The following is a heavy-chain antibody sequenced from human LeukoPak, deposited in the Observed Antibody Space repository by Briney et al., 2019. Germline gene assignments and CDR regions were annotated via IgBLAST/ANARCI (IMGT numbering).Heavy chain of an antibody. D-gene: IGHD3-3*01. CDR3: ARAYYDFWSGYPDY. CDR2: ISAYNGNT. Sequence: VASVKVSCKASGYTFTSYGISWVRQAPGQGLEWMGWISAYNGNTNYAQKLQGRVTMTTDTSTSTAYMELSRLRSDNTAVYYCARAYYDFWSGYPDYWGQGTLVTVSS. CDR1: GYTFTSYG. V-gene: IGHV1-18*01. J-gene: IGHJ4*02.